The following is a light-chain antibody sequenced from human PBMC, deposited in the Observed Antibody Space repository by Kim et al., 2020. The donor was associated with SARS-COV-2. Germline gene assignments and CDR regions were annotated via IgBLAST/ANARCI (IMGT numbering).Light chain of an antibody. V-gene: IGKV1-39*01. J-gene: IGKJ1*01. CDR2: DAS. CDR1: QSISSH. CDR3: QQTYSTPWT. Sequence: DILMTQSPSSLSASVGDRVTITCRASQSISSHLHWYQQKAGKAPQLLISDASTLQGGVPSRFSVVGSETYFTLTITGLQPEDIATYHCQQTYSTPWTFCLGTKVYIK.